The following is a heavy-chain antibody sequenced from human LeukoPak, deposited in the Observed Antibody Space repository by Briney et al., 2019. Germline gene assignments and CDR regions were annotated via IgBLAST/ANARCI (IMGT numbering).Heavy chain of an antibody. Sequence: WIGEINHSGSTNYNPSLKSRVTISVDTSKNQFSLKLSSVTAADTAVSYCARVPHYYYYYMD. CDR2: INHSGST. J-gene: IGHJ6*03. V-gene: IGHV4-34*01. CDR3: ARVPHYYYYYMD.